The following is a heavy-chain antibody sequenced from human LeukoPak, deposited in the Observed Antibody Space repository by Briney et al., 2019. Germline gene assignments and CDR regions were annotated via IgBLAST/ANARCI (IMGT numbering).Heavy chain of an antibody. CDR3: TSLTGDTDY. Sequence: SQTLSLTCAASADSVSSNSAAWNWIRQSPSRGLEWLGRTYYRSKWYKEYALSVKSRITINPDTSKNQFSLQLNSVTPEDTAVYYCTSLTGDTDYWGQGTLVTVSS. CDR2: TYYRSKWYK. CDR1: ADSVSSNSAA. V-gene: IGHV6-1*01. J-gene: IGHJ4*02. D-gene: IGHD7-27*01.